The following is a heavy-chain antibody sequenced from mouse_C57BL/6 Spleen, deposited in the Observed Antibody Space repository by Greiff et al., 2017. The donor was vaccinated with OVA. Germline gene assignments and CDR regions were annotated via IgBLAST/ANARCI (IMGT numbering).Heavy chain of an antibody. V-gene: IGHV1-54*01. CDR3: ARRGSNLYYFDY. CDR1: GYAFTNYL. D-gene: IGHD2-5*01. CDR2: INPGSGGT. J-gene: IGHJ2*01. Sequence: VQLQQSGAELVRPGPSVKVSCKASGYAFTNYLIEWVKQRPGQGLEWIGVINPGSGGTNYNEKFKGKATLTADKSSSTAYMQLSSLTSEDSAVYFCARRGSNLYYFDYWGQGTTLTVSS.